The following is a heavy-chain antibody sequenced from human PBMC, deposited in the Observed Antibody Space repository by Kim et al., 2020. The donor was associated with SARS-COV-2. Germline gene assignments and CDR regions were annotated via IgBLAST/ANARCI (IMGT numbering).Heavy chain of an antibody. J-gene: IGHJ3*01. CDR2: VSGSGGST. V-gene: IGHV3-23*01. CDR3: AKDREYSYGYVSVRAFDF. CDR1: GFTFSSYA. Sequence: GGSLRLSCAASGFTFSSYAMSWVRQAPGKGLEWVSAVSGSGGSTYYADSVKGRFTISRDNSKDMLYLQVNSLRAEDTAVYYCAKDREYSYGYVSVRAFDFWGQGTMVTVSS. D-gene: IGHD5-18*01.